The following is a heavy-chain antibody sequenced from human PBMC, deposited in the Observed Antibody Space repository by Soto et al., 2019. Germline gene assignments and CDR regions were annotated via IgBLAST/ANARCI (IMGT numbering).Heavy chain of an antibody. D-gene: IGHD5-12*01. CDR1: GGSFSSYY. J-gene: IGHJ4*02. Sequence: QVQLQQWGAGLLKPPETLSLTCAVYGGSFSSYYWNWIRQSPGKGLEWIGQIHHSGSTKYNPSLKSRVTISVDTSKNQFSLNLNSVTAADTSVYYCARGSASGYGFDYWGQGTVVTVSS. CDR3: ARGSASGYGFDY. CDR2: IHHSGST. V-gene: IGHV4-34*01.